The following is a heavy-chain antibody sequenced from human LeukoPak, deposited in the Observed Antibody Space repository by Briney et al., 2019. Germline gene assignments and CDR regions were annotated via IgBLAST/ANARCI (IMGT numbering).Heavy chain of an antibody. V-gene: IGHV3-9*01. CDR3: AKDFYRAVAGSIGF. D-gene: IGHD6-19*01. Sequence: PGRSLRLSCAASGFIFDDYAMHWVRHAPGKGLEWVSGISWNSGGIGYADSVKGRFTISRDNAKKSPYLQMNSLRAEDTALYYCAKDFYRAVAGSIGFWGQGILVTVSS. CDR1: GFIFDDYA. CDR2: ISWNSGGI. J-gene: IGHJ4*02.